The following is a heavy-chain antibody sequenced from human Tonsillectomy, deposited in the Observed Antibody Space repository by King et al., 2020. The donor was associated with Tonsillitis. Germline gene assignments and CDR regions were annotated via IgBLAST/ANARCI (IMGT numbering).Heavy chain of an antibody. Sequence: VQLVESGGGLVKPGGSLRLSCAASGFTFSSYSMNWVRQAPGKGLEWVSSISSTSSYIYYADSVKGRFTISRDNAKNSLYLQMNSLRAEDPAVYYCARGVPYYDYVWGSYQEYFQHWGQGTLVTVSS. CDR3: ARGVPYYDYVWGSYQEYFQH. V-gene: IGHV3-21*01. CDR1: GFTFSSYS. D-gene: IGHD3-16*02. J-gene: IGHJ1*01. CDR2: ISSTSSYI.